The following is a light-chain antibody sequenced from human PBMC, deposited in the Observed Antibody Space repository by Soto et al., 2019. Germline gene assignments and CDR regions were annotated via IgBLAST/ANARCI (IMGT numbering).Light chain of an antibody. CDR3: SSYTSSSTHHV. CDR1: SSDVGGYNY. Sequence: QAVLTQPGSVSGSTGQSLTLSCTATSSDVGGYNYVSWYQRHPGKAPKLMIYEVSNRPSGVSNRVSGSKSGNTASLTISGLXAEDEADYHCSSYTSSSTHHVLGTGTKVTLL. J-gene: IGLJ1*01. V-gene: IGLV2-14*01. CDR2: EVS.